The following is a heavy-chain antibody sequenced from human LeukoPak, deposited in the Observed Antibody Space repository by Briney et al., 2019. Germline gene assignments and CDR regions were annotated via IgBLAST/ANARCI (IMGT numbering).Heavy chain of an antibody. Sequence: GGSLRLSCAASGFTFSSYAMSWVRQAPGKGLEWVSAISGSRGSTYYTDSVKGRFTISRDNSKNTLYLQMNSLRAEDTAVYYCAKDDPITMVRGANDAFDIWGQGTMVTVSS. CDR1: GFTFSSYA. CDR3: AKDDPITMVRGANDAFDI. V-gene: IGHV3-23*01. J-gene: IGHJ3*02. D-gene: IGHD3-10*01. CDR2: ISGSRGST.